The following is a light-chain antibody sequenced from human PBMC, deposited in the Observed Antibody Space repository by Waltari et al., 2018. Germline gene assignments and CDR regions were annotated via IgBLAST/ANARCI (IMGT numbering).Light chain of an antibody. CDR1: HSVTNTY. CDR2: GAS. J-gene: IGKJ3*01. V-gene: IGKV3-20*01. Sequence: EIVVTQSPGTLSLFPGERAPLSCWASHSVTNTYLAWFQQKPGQAPRLLIYGASTRAAGVPDRFSGSGSGTHFTLTISRLEPEDIAMYYCQQYADSPFTFGPGTKVELK. CDR3: QQYADSPFT.